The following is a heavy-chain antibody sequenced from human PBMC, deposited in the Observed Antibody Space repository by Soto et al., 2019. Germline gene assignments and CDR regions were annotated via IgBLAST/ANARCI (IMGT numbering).Heavy chain of an antibody. D-gene: IGHD3-16*01. CDR3: VKGLYVWGVTGDY. Sequence: EVQLLESGGGLAQPGGSLRVSCAASGFPFSDYAMSWVRQAPGKGLEWVSIITATDGSTYYADSVKGRFTISRDDAKNTLHLQMNSLRVEDTAVYYCVKGLYVWGVTGDYWGQGILVTVSS. V-gene: IGHV3-23*01. J-gene: IGHJ4*02. CDR2: ITATDGST. CDR1: GFPFSDYA.